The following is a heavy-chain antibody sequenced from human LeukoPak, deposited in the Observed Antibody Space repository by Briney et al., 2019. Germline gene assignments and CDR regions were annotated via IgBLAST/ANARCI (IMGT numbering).Heavy chain of an antibody. Sequence: SETLSLTCAVYGGSLSGYYWSWIRQPPGKGLEWIGEINHSGSTNYNPSLKSRVTISVDTSKNQFSLKLSSVTAADTAVYYCASGGEIVVDYWGQGTLVTVSS. V-gene: IGHV4-34*01. CDR3: ASGGEIVVDY. D-gene: IGHD5-12*01. CDR2: INHSGST. J-gene: IGHJ4*02. CDR1: GGSLSGYY.